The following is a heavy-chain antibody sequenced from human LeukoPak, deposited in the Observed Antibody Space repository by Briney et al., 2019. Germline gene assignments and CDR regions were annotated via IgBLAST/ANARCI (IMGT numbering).Heavy chain of an antibody. Sequence: GGSLRLSCAASGFTFSRFWMSWVRQAPGKGLEWVANIKQDGSEEYYVDSVKGRFTISRDNAKNSLYLQMNSLRAEDTAVYYCARWEGNGYYFDYRGQGTLVTVSS. CDR1: GFTFSRFW. V-gene: IGHV3-7*01. CDR2: IKQDGSEE. J-gene: IGHJ4*02. D-gene: IGHD3-22*01. CDR3: ARWEGNGYYFDY.